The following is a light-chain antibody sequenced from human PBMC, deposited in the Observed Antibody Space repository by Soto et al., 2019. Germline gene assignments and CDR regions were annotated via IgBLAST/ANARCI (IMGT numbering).Light chain of an antibody. J-gene: IGLJ3*02. CDR3: SSYTTTKTLV. CDR1: SSDVGGYNY. Sequence: QSALTQPASVSGSPGQSITLSCTGSSSDVGGYNYVSWYQQHPDKAPKLMIYEVSNRPSGVSNRFSGSKSGNTASLTISGLQAEDEADYYCSSYTTTKTLVFGGGTKVTVL. CDR2: EVS. V-gene: IGLV2-14*01.